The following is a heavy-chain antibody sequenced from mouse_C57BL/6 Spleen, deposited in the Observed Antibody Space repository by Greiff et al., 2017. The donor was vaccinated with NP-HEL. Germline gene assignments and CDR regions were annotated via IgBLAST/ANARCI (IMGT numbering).Heavy chain of an antibody. CDR1: GYTFTSYW. Sequence: VQLQQPGAELVRPGSSVKLSCKASGYTFTSYWMDWVKQRPGQGLEWIGNIYPSDSETHYNQKFKDKATLTVDKSSSTAYMQLSSLTSEDSAVYYCAREGAYYSNWFAYWGQGTLVTVSA. D-gene: IGHD2-5*01. CDR3: AREGAYYSNWFAY. J-gene: IGHJ3*01. V-gene: IGHV1-61*01. CDR2: IYPSDSET.